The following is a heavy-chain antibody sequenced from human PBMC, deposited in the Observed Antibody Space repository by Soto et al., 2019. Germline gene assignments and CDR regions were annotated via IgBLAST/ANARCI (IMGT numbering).Heavy chain of an antibody. CDR3: ARYSGSYWHSLDF. D-gene: IGHD1-26*01. J-gene: IGHJ4*02. V-gene: IGHV5-51*01. Sequence: GESLKISCKGSGYSFASHWVAWVRQMPEKGLEWIGTIYPGDSDTKYSSAFRGHVTISADTSVSTAYLQWRSLEATDSAIYYCARYSGSYWHSLDFWGQGTLVTVSS. CDR2: IYPGDSDT. CDR1: GYSFASHW.